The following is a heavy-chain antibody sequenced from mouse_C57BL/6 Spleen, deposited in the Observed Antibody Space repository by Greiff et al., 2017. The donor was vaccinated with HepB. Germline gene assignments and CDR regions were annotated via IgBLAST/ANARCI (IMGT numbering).Heavy chain of an antibody. Sequence: EVQRVESGGGLVKPGGSLKLSCAASGFTFSSYTMSWVRQTPEKRLEWVATISGGGGNTYYPDSVKGRFTISRDNAKNTLYLQMSSLRSEDTALYYCERVYDGYYFDYWGQGTTLTVSS. D-gene: IGHD2-3*01. CDR3: ERVYDGYYFDY. CDR2: ISGGGGNT. CDR1: GFTFSSYT. V-gene: IGHV5-9*01. J-gene: IGHJ2*01.